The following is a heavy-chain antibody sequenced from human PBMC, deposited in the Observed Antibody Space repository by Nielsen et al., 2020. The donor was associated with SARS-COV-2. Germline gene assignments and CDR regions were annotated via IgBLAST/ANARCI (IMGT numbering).Heavy chain of an antibody. CDR2: ISGSGGST. CDR3: AKDQDYYYDSSGYYYY. J-gene: IGHJ4*02. CDR1: GFTFSSYA. D-gene: IGHD3-22*01. Sequence: GESLKISCAASGFTFSSYAMSWVRQAPGKGLGWVSAISGSGGSTYYADSVKGRFTISRDNSKNTLYLQMNSLRAEDTAVYYCAKDQDYYYDSSGYYYYWGQGTLVTVSS. V-gene: IGHV3-23*01.